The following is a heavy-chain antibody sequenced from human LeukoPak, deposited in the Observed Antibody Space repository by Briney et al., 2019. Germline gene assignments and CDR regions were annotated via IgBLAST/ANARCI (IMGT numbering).Heavy chain of an antibody. Sequence: GGSLRLSCAASGFTFSSYGMHWVRQAPGKGLEWVAFIRYDGSNKYYADSVKGRFTISRDNAKNSLYLQMNSLRAEDTAVYYCARDDFWSGYSVGAFDIWGQGTMVTVSS. D-gene: IGHD3-3*01. CDR1: GFTFSSYG. CDR2: IRYDGSNK. CDR3: ARDDFWSGYSVGAFDI. V-gene: IGHV3-30*02. J-gene: IGHJ3*02.